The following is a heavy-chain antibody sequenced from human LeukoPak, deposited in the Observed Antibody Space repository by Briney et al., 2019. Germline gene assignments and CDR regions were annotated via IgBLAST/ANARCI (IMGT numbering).Heavy chain of an antibody. CDR1: GYTFTNYY. V-gene: IGHV1-46*01. CDR3: ARRGDYGDSLSYYTMDV. J-gene: IGHJ6*02. CDR2: INPSGGGT. Sequence: ASVKVSCKASGYTFTNYYIHWVQQAPGQGLEWMGIINPSGGGTSYAQKFQGRVTMTRDTSTSTVYMDLSSLRSEDTAVYYRARRGDYGDSLSYYTMDVWGQGTTATVSS. D-gene: IGHD4-17*01.